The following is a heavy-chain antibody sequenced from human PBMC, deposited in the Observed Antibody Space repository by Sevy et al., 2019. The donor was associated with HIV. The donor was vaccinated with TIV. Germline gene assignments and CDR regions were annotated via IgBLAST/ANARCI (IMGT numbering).Heavy chain of an antibody. J-gene: IGHJ4*02. Sequence: GGSLRLSCAASGFTFSSNAMSWVRQAPGKGLEWVSTISGSGGSTYYADSVKGRFTISKDNFKNTLYLQMNSLKAEDTAVYCCAILGTYYYDGSGYYYQVPSDYWGQGTLVTVSS. CDR3: AILGTYYYDGSGYYYQVPSDY. V-gene: IGHV3-23*01. D-gene: IGHD3-22*01. CDR1: GFTFSSNA. CDR2: ISGSGGST.